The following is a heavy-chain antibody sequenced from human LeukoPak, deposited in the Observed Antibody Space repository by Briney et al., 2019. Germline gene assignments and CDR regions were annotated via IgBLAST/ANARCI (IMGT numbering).Heavy chain of an antibody. CDR3: AKARGQCSGGSCEKGYFDY. J-gene: IGHJ4*02. Sequence: PGGSLRLSCAASGFTFSVYGMHWVRQAPGKGLEWVAVISYDGSYKFYSDSVKGRFTISRDNSKNTLYLQMNSLRAEDTAVYYCAKARGQCSGGSCEKGYFDYWGQGTLVTVSS. D-gene: IGHD2-15*01. CDR2: ISYDGSYK. CDR1: GFTFSVYG. V-gene: IGHV3-30*18.